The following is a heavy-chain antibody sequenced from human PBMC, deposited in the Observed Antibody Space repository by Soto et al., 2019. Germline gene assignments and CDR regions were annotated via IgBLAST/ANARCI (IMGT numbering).Heavy chain of an antibody. D-gene: IGHD3-22*01. CDR2: INHSGST. J-gene: IGHJ4*02. Sequence: QVQLQQWGAGLLKPSETLSLTCAVYGGSFSGYYWSWIRQPPGKGLEWIGEINHSGSTNYNPSLKSRVTISVDTSKNQFSLKLSSVTAADTSVYYCARGSSGYYYSLVYGGQGTLVTVSS. CDR1: GGSFSGYY. V-gene: IGHV4-34*01. CDR3: ARGSSGYYYSLVY.